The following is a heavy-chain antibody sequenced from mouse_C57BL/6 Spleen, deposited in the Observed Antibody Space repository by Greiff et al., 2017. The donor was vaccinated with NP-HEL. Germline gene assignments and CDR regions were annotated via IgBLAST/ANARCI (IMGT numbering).Heavy chain of an antibody. J-gene: IGHJ2*01. CDR1: GYAFSSSW. V-gene: IGHV1-82*01. D-gene: IGHD1-1*01. CDR2: IYPGDGDT. Sequence: QVQLQQSGPEMVKPGASVKISCKASGYAFSSSWMNWVKQRPGKGLEWIGRIYPGDGDTNYNGKFKGKATLTVDKSSSTAYMQLSSLTSEDSAVYYCARGLLRVFDYWGQGTTLTVSS. CDR3: ARGLLRVFDY.